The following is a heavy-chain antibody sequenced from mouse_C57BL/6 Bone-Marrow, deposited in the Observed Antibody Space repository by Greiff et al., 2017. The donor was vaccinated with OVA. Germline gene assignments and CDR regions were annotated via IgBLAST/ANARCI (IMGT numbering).Heavy chain of an antibody. V-gene: IGHV1-69*01. D-gene: IGHD2-2*01. CDR3: ARGGRLPPAWFAY. J-gene: IGHJ3*01. CDR2: IDPSDSYT. CDR1: GYTFTSYW. Sequence: VQLQQSGAELVMPGASVKLSCKASGYTFTSYWMHWVKQRPGQGLEWIGEIDPSDSYTNYNQKFKGKSTLTVDKSSSTAYMQLSSLTSEDSAVYYWARGGRLPPAWFAYWGQGTLVTVSA.